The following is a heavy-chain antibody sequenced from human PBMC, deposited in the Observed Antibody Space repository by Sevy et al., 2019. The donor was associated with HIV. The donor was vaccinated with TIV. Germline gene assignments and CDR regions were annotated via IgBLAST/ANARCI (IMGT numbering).Heavy chain of an antibody. CDR2: IWYDGSNK. J-gene: IGHJ4*02. Sequence: GGSPRLSCAASGFTFSSYGMHWVRQAPGKGLEWVAVIWYDGSNKYYADSVKGRFTISRDNSKNTLYLQMNSLRAEDTAVYYCAREAYDFWSGQEIYYFDYWGQGTLVTVSS. V-gene: IGHV3-33*01. CDR3: AREAYDFWSGQEIYYFDY. D-gene: IGHD3-3*01. CDR1: GFTFSSYG.